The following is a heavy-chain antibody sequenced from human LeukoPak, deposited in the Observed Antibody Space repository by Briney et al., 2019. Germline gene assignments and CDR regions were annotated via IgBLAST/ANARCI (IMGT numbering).Heavy chain of an antibody. CDR3: AKERHSSGYYHDFDY. Sequence: PGGSLRLSCAASRFTFSSYAMSWVRQAPGKGLEWVSAISGSGGSTYYADSVKGRFTISRDNSKNTLYLQMNSLRAEDTAVYYCAKERHSSGYYHDFDYWGQGTLVTVSS. D-gene: IGHD3-22*01. CDR2: ISGSGGST. V-gene: IGHV3-23*01. J-gene: IGHJ4*02. CDR1: RFTFSSYA.